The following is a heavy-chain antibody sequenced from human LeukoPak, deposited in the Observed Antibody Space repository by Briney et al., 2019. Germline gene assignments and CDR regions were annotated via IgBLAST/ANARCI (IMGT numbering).Heavy chain of an antibody. CDR2: MNHSGSA. V-gene: IGHV4-34*01. J-gene: IGHJ4*02. Sequence: SETLSLTCAVYGGSFSGYYWTWIRQPPGKGLEWIGEMNHSGSANYNASLKSRVTISVDTSKNQFSLKLSSVTAADTAVYYCARGGYCSGGSCYPDYWGQGTLVTVSS. CDR3: ARGGYCSGGSCYPDY. CDR1: GGSFSGYY. D-gene: IGHD2-15*01.